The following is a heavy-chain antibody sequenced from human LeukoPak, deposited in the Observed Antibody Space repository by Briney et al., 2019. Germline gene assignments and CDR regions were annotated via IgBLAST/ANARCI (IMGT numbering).Heavy chain of an antibody. CDR1: GYTFTSYY. Sequence: GASVKVSCKASGYTFTSYYMHWVRQAPGQGLEWMGIINPSGGSTSYAQKFQGRVTMTRDMSTSTVYMELSSLRSEDTAVYYCARWHYDRSGYYLVDYWGQGTLLTVSS. D-gene: IGHD3-22*01. CDR2: INPSGGST. V-gene: IGHV1-46*01. J-gene: IGHJ4*02. CDR3: ARWHYDRSGYYLVDY.